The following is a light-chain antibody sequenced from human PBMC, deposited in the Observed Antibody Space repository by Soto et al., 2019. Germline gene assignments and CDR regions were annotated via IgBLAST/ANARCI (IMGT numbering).Light chain of an antibody. J-gene: IGKJ1*01. CDR1: QNVLYKSNNENY. CDR3: QQYGSSPRA. CDR2: GAS. V-gene: IGKV4-1*01. Sequence: DIVMTQSPDSLAVSLGERATINCKSSQNVLYKSNNENYLAWYQQKPGQAPRLLIYGASSRATGIPDRFSGSGSGTDFTLTISRLEPEDFAVYYCQQYGSSPRAFGQGTKVEIK.